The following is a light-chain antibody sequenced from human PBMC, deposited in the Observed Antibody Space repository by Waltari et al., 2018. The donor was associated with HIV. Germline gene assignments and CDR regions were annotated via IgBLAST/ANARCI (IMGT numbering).Light chain of an antibody. Sequence: DIQMTQSPSSLSASVGDRVTITCRASQNIDNFLSWYQQKPGKAPRLLIYGTSDVQSGVPSRFSGSGSGTDFTLTISTLQPEDFATYFCLQSFITPLTFGPGTKVDL. CDR2: GTS. J-gene: IGKJ3*01. CDR1: QNIDNF. CDR3: LQSFITPLT. V-gene: IGKV1-39*01.